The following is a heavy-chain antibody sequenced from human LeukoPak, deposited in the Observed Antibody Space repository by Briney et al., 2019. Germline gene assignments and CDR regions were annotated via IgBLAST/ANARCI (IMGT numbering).Heavy chain of an antibody. V-gene: IGHV1-2*02. CDR3: ARGVAAGGRRLDP. D-gene: IGHD2-15*01. CDR2: INPNSCGT. CDR1: GYSFTGYW. Sequence: GASVKVSCKTSGYSFTGYWIHWVRQAPGQGFEWLGWINPNSCGTNYAQKFQDSVSMTRDTSVNTVYMELSSLRLDDTAVYYCARGVAAGGRRLDPWGQGTLITVSS. J-gene: IGHJ5*02.